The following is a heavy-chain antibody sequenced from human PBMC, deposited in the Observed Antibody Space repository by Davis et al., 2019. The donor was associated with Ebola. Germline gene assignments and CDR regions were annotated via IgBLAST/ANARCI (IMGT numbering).Heavy chain of an antibody. Sequence: GESLKISCAASGFTFSSYWMSWVRQAPGKGLEWVANIKQDGSEKYYVDSVKGRFTISRDNAKNSLYLQMNSLRAEDTAVYYCVREGGGSWGYWGQGTLVTVSS. D-gene: IGHD2-15*01. CDR1: GFTFSSYW. V-gene: IGHV3-7*01. CDR3: VREGGGSWGY. CDR2: IKQDGSEK. J-gene: IGHJ4*02.